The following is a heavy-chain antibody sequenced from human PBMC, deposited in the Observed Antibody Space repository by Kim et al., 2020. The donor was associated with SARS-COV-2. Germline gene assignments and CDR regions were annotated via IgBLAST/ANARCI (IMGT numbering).Heavy chain of an antibody. J-gene: IGHJ6*02. V-gene: IGHV3-33*01. CDR2: K. D-gene: IGHD2-15*01. CDR3: ARDPRIYGMDV. Sequence: KYYADSVKGRFTISRDNSKNTLYLQMNSLRAEDTAVYYCARDPRIYGMDVWGQGTTVTVSS.